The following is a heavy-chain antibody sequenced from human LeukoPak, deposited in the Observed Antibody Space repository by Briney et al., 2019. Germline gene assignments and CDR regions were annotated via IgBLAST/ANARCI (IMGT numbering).Heavy chain of an antibody. CDR3: ARDNSAQGDDY. J-gene: IGHJ4*02. Sequence: GASVKVSCKASGYTFTSYDINWVRQAPGQGLEWMGWMSPYSGNTKYAQKVQHRVTMTTDTSTSTAYMELRSLRSDDTAVYYCARDNSAQGDDYWGQGTLVTVSS. CDR2: MSPYSGNT. V-gene: IGHV1-18*01. D-gene: IGHD4-11*01. CDR1: GYTFTSYD.